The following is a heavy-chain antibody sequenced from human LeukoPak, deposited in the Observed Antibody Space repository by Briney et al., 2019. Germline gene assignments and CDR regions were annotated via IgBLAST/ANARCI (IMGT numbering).Heavy chain of an antibody. CDR2: IYYSGST. J-gene: IGHJ3*02. V-gene: IGHV4-39*07. CDR1: GDSISSSDYY. Sequence: SETLSLTCTVSGDSISSSDYYWGWIRQPPGKGLEWIGSIYYSGSTNYNPSLKSRVTISVDTSKNQFSLKLSSMTAADTAVYYCAREYYYDSSGYYYGAFDIWGQGTMVTVSS. CDR3: AREYYYDSSGYYYGAFDI. D-gene: IGHD3-22*01.